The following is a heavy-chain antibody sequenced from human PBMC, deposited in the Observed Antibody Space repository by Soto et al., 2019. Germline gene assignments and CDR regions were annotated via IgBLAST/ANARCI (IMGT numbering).Heavy chain of an antibody. J-gene: IGHJ1*01. V-gene: IGHV1-69*04. Sequence: ASVTVSCKASGGTFSSYTSRWVRQATEQGLEWMGRIIPILGIANYAQKFHGRVTISADESTNTAYMELSSLRSEDTAVYYCARESPDCSRTSCYSREYFQHWGQGTLVTVSS. D-gene: IGHD2-2*01. CDR2: IIPILGIA. CDR1: GGTFSSYT. CDR3: ARESPDCSRTSCYSREYFQH.